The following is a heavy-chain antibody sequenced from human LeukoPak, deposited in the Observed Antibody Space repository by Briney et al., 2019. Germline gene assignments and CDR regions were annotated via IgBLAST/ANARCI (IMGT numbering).Heavy chain of an antibody. CDR3: ARDRGWSLDY. Sequence: GGSLRLSCTTSGFTFGAHGLSWVRQATGKGLEWVGFIKSNSYGGTTGYAASVKGRFTISRDDSKSIAYLQMNSLKTEDTAVYYCARDRGWSLDYWGQGTLVTVSS. V-gene: IGHV3-49*04. CDR1: GFTFGAHG. J-gene: IGHJ4*02. CDR2: IKSNSYGGTT. D-gene: IGHD6-19*01.